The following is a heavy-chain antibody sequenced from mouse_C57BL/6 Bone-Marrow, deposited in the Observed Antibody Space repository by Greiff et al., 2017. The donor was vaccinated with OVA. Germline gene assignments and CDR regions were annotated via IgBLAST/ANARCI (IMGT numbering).Heavy chain of an antibody. CDR2: ISSGSSTI. V-gene: IGHV5-17*01. CDR1: GFTFSDYG. J-gene: IGHJ4*01. CDR3: ARKSRAMDY. Sequence: EVKVVESGGGLVKPGGSLKLSCAASGFTFSDYGMHWVRQAPEKGLEWVAYISSGSSTIYYADTVKGRFTISRDNAKNTLFLQMTSLRSEDTAMYYCARKSRAMDYWGQGNSVTVSS. D-gene: IGHD1-1*01.